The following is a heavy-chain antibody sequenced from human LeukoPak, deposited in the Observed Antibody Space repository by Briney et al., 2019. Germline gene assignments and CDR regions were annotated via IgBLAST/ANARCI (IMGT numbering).Heavy chain of an antibody. CDR3: ATVSGGDYFDY. V-gene: IGHV3-53*01. CDR1: GFSFSSYA. Sequence: PGGSLRLSCAASGFSFSSYAMGWVRQAPGKGLEWVSLIYSGDSTYYADSVKGRFTISRDNSKNTLYLQMNSLRAEDTAMYYCATVSGGDYFDYWGQGTLVTVSS. CDR2: IYSGDST. J-gene: IGHJ4*02. D-gene: IGHD3-10*01.